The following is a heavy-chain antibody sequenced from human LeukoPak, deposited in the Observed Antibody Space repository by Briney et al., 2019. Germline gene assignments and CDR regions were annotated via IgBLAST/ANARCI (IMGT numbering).Heavy chain of an antibody. D-gene: IGHD3-10*01. V-gene: IGHV1-46*01. Sequence: ASVKVSCKASGNTFTRNYIQWVRQAPGQGLEWTGIINPSGGSTSYAQKFQGRVTMTRDTSTSTVYMELSSLRSEDTAVYYCARDLSSGDAFDIWGQGTMVTVSS. CDR3: ARDLSSGDAFDI. CDR2: INPSGGST. J-gene: IGHJ3*02. CDR1: GNTFTRNY.